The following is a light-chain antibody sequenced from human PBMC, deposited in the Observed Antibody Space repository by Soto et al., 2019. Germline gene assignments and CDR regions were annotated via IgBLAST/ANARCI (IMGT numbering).Light chain of an antibody. Sequence: QSVLTQPPSVSGAPGQRVTISCTGSSSNIGAGYDVHWYQQLPGTAPKLLIYDNRNRPSGVPDRFSGSKSGTSASLAITGLQAEDEADYYCQSYDSSLSAYVLGTGTKVTVL. J-gene: IGLJ1*01. CDR1: SSNIGAGYD. CDR2: DNR. V-gene: IGLV1-40*01. CDR3: QSYDSSLSAYV.